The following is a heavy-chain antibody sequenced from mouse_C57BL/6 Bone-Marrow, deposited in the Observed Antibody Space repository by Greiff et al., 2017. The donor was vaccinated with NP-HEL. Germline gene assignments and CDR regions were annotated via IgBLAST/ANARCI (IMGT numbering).Heavy chain of an antibody. CDR2: ISSGSSTI. J-gene: IGHJ4*01. V-gene: IGHV5-17*01. CDR1: GFTFSDYG. Sequence: EVQLVESGGGLVKPGGSLKLSCAASGFTFSDYGMHWVRQAPEKGLEWVAYISSGSSTITYADTVKGRFTISRDNAKNTLFLQMTSLRSEDTAMYYCARPDYYYAMDYWGQGTSVTVSS. CDR3: ARPDYYYAMDY.